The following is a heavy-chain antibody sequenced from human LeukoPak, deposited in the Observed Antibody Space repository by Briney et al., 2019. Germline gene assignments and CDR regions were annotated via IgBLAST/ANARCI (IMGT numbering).Heavy chain of an antibody. CDR2: IGGSGGST. CDR1: GFTFSSYA. V-gene: IGHV3-23*01. CDR3: ATPRRVVVAATPGCLDY. D-gene: IGHD2-15*01. Sequence: PGGSLRLSCAASGFTFSSYAMSWVRQAPGKGLEWVSAIGGSGGSTYYADSVKGRFTISRDNSKNTLYLQMNSLRAEDTAVYYCATPRRVVVAATPGCLDYWGQGTLVTVSS. J-gene: IGHJ4*02.